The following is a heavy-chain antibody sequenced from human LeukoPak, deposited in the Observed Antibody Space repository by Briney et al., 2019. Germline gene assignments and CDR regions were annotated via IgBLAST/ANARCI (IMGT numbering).Heavy chain of an antibody. J-gene: IGHJ4*02. CDR2: ISRNSGSI. V-gene: IGHV3-9*01. Sequence: GGSLRLSCAASGFTFDDYAMHWVRQAPGKGLEWVSGISRNSGSIGYADSVKGRFTISRDNAKNSLYLQMNSLRAEDTALYYCAKDLSMYSGYDSYFDYWGQGTLVTVSS. D-gene: IGHD5-12*01. CDR1: GFTFDDYA. CDR3: AKDLSMYSGYDSYFDY.